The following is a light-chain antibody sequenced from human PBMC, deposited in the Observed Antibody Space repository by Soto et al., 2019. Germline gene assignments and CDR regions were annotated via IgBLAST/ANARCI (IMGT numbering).Light chain of an antibody. CDR3: QQYNNWPRT. Sequence: EIVLTQSPGTLSLSPGEKATLSCRASQSVTSRSLAWYQQKPGQGPRFLIYGASNRATGIPDRFSGSGSGTDFTLTISRLEPEDFGVYYCQQYNNWPRTFGQGTKVEV. J-gene: IGKJ1*01. CDR2: GAS. CDR1: QSVTSRS. V-gene: IGKV3-20*01.